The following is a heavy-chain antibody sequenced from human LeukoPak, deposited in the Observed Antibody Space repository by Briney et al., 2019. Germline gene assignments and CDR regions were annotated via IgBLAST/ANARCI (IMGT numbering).Heavy chain of an antibody. CDR1: GFTFSGSA. CDR2: IRSKANSYAT. Sequence: GGSLRLSCAASGFTFSGSAMHWVRQASGKGLEWVGRIRSKANSYATAYAASVKGRFTISRDDSKNTAYLQMNSLKTEDTAVYYCTRHAGYCSGGSRSIDDYWGQGTLVTVSS. D-gene: IGHD2-15*01. J-gene: IGHJ4*02. V-gene: IGHV3-73*01. CDR3: TRHAGYCSGGSRSIDDY.